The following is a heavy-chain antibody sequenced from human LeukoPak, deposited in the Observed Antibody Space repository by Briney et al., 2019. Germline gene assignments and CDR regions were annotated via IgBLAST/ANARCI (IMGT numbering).Heavy chain of an antibody. V-gene: IGHV3-9*01. CDR1: GFTFDDYA. CDR3: AEAYSRYSSSWYGGYFDY. Sequence: GGSLRLSCATSGFTFDDYAMHWVRQAPGKGLEWVSGISWNSGSIGYADSVKGRFTISRDNARNSLYLQMNSLRAEDTALYYCAEAYSRYSSSWYGGYFDYRGQGTLVTVSS. J-gene: IGHJ4*02. D-gene: IGHD6-13*01. CDR2: ISWNSGSI.